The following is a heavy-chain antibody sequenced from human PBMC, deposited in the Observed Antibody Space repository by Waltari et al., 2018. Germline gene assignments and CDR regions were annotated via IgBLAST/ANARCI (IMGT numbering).Heavy chain of an antibody. V-gene: IGHV3-53*01. CDR1: GVIVSNNY. J-gene: IGHJ4*02. CDR2: IYRGGET. D-gene: IGHD6-13*01. Sequence: EVHLVESGGGLVHPGDSVRLSCAASGVIVSNNYMSWVGQPPGKGREWVSVIYRGGETYYADSVKGRFTISRDNSKNTLDLQMNNVRAEDTAVYYCTSDHGLSWPLDWGQGTMVTVSS. CDR3: TSDHGLSWPLD.